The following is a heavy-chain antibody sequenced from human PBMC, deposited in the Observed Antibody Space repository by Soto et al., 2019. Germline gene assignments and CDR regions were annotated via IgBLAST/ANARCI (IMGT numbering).Heavy chain of an antibody. CDR2: IYYSGST. CDR3: ARDSVGSGYD. Sequence: QVQLQESGPGLVKPSETLSLTCTVSGGSISSYYWSWIRQPPGKRLEWIGYIYYSGSTNYNPSLKCRVTNSVDTSKNQFSLELRSVTAADTAVYYCARDSVGSGYDWGQGTLVTVSS. J-gene: IGHJ4*02. V-gene: IGHV4-59*01. D-gene: IGHD5-12*01. CDR1: GGSISSYY.